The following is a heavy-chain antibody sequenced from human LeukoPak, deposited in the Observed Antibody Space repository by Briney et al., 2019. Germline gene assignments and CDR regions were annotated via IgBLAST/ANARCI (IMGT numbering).Heavy chain of an antibody. D-gene: IGHD5-18*01. Sequence: GGSLRLSCAASGFTFSSYGMHWVRQAPGKGLEWISSIGRSSSYIYYGDSVKGRFTISRDNAKNSLYLQMNSLRAEDTAVYYCASSDTAMITGLEYWGQGTLVTVSS. CDR1: GFTFSSYG. V-gene: IGHV3-21*01. CDR3: ASSDTAMITGLEY. J-gene: IGHJ4*02. CDR2: IGRSSSYI.